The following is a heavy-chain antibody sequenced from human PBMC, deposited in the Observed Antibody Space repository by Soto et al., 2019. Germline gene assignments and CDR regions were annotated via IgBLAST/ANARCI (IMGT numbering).Heavy chain of an antibody. Sequence: EVQLAESGGGLVKPGGSLRLSCVASGITFRTYTMNWVRQAPGKGLEWVSGIRGFSPYTFYAESVKGRFTISRDNAKNSLYLQMNSPGVEDTAVYYCARDRGYDAHDYYYNAMDVWGQGTTVTVSS. CDR2: IRGFSPYT. CDR1: GITFRTYT. D-gene: IGHD2-15*01. J-gene: IGHJ6*02. V-gene: IGHV3-21*01. CDR3: ARDRGYDAHDYYYNAMDV.